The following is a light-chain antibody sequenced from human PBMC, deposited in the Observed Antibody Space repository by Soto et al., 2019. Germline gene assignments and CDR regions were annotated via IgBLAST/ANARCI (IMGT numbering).Light chain of an antibody. J-gene: IGLJ1*01. CDR1: GSDVGYYNY. CDR2: EVS. Sequence: QSVLTQPASVSGSPGQSITISCTGTGSDVGYYNYVSWYQRHPGKAPKLVIYEVSDRPSGISNRFSGSKSGNTASLTISGLQAEDEGDYYCSSFTAYSTYVFGTGTKVTVL. CDR3: SSFTAYSTYV. V-gene: IGLV2-14*01.